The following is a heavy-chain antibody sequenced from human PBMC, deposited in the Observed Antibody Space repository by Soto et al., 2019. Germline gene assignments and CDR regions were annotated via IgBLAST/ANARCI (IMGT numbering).Heavy chain of an antibody. CDR1: GFTFSSYG. V-gene: IGHV3-30*18. J-gene: IGHJ4*02. CDR2: ISYDGSNK. CDR3: AKDRRGSMTTVTTTDY. D-gene: IGHD4-17*01. Sequence: QVQLVESGGGVVQPGRSLRLSCAASGFTFSSYGMHWVRQAPGKGLEWVAVISYDGSNKYYADSVKGRFTISRDNSKNTLYLQMNSLRAEDTAVYYCAKDRRGSMTTVTTTDYWGQGTLVTVSS.